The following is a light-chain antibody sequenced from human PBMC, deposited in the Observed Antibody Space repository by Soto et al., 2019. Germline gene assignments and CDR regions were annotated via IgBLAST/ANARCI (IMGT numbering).Light chain of an antibody. Sequence: EIVLTQSPGTLSLSPGERATLSCRASQSVSSSYLAWYQQKPGQAPRLLIYGASSRATGIPDRFSGSVSGTDFTLTISRMEPEDFVVYYCQQYGSSPMYTFGQGTKLEIK. J-gene: IGKJ2*01. CDR1: QSVSSSY. V-gene: IGKV3-20*01. CDR3: QQYGSSPMYT. CDR2: GAS.